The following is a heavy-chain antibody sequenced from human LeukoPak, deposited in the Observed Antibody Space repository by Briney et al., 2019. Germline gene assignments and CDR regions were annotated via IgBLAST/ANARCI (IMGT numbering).Heavy chain of an antibody. Sequence: SVKVSCKASGGTFSSDAISWVRQAPGQGFEWMGGIIPIFGTANYAQKFQGRVTITTDESTSTAYMELSSLRSEDTAVYYCASSSNWNYIMAYWGQGTLVTVSS. J-gene: IGHJ4*02. CDR1: GGTFSSDA. CDR2: IIPIFGTA. V-gene: IGHV1-69*05. CDR3: ASSSNWNYIMAY. D-gene: IGHD1-7*01.